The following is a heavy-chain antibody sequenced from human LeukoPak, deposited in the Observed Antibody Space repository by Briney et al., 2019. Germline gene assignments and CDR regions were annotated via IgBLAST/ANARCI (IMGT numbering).Heavy chain of an antibody. Sequence: SETLSLTCTASGGSISSYYWSWIRQPAGKGLEWIGRIYTSGSTNYNPSLKNRVTMSVDTSKNQFSLKLSSVTAADTAVYYCAREDGYYYDSSGYSNWFDPWGQGTLVTVSS. V-gene: IGHV4-4*07. D-gene: IGHD3-22*01. J-gene: IGHJ5*02. CDR3: AREDGYYYDSSGYSNWFDP. CDR2: IYTSGST. CDR1: GGSISSYY.